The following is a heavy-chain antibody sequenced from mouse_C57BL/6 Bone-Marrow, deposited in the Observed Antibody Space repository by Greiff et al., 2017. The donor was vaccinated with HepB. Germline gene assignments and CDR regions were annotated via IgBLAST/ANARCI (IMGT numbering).Heavy chain of an antibody. CDR3: AREVGTTERYAMDY. D-gene: IGHD1-1*01. CDR1: GFTFSSYG. Sequence: DVQLVESGGDLVKPGGSLKLSCAASGFTFSSYGMSWVRQTPDKRLEWVATISSGGSYTYYPDSVKGRFTISRDNAKNTLYLQMSSLKSEDTAMYYCAREVGTTERYAMDYWGQGTSVTVSS. CDR2: ISSGGSYT. J-gene: IGHJ4*01. V-gene: IGHV5-6*01.